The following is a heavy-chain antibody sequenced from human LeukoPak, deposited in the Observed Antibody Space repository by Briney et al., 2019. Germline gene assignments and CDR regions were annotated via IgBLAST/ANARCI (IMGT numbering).Heavy chain of an antibody. CDR3: ARDRYYYDSSGYYSQGFDY. CDR1: GGSISSYY. V-gene: IGHV4-59*01. D-gene: IGHD3-22*01. J-gene: IGHJ4*02. Sequence: SETLSLTCTVSGGSISSYYWSWIRQPPGKGLEWIGYIYNGGSTNYNPSLKSRVTISVDTSKNQFSLKLSSVTAADTAVYYCARDRYYYDSSGYYSQGFDYWGQGTLVTVSS. CDR2: IYNGGST.